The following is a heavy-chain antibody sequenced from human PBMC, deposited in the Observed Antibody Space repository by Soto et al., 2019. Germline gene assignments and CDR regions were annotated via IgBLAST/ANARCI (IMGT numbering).Heavy chain of an antibody. CDR2: IHYNGNT. CDR1: GDSISSYS. Sequence: PSEALSLTCTVSGDSISSYSWSWIRQPPGKGLEWIGNIHYNGNTKYSPSLKSRVTMSVDTSKNHFSLKLISVTTAHTAVYFCAREGNLGRWIQPLDSCGQGTLVTVS. CDR3: AREGNLGRWIQPLDS. V-gene: IGHV4-59*01. J-gene: IGHJ4*02. D-gene: IGHD2-2*03.